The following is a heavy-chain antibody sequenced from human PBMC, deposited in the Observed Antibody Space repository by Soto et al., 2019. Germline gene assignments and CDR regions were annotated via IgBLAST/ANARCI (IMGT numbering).Heavy chain of an antibody. V-gene: IGHV3-48*02. CDR1: GFTFSSYS. J-gene: IGHJ4*02. Sequence: EVQLVESGGGLVQPGGSLRLSCAASGFTFSSYSMNWVRQAPGKGLEWVSYISSSSSTIYYADSVKGRFTISRDNAKNSLYLQTNSLRDEDTAVYYCARDRIAARPGLDYWGQGTLVTVSS. CDR3: ARDRIAARPGLDY. CDR2: ISSSSSTI. D-gene: IGHD6-6*01.